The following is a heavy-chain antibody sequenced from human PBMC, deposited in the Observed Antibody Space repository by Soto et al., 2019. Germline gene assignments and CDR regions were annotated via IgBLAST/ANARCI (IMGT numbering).Heavy chain of an antibody. J-gene: IGHJ5*02. V-gene: IGHV3-23*01. CDR1: GFTFSSYA. D-gene: IGHD1-20*01. Sequence: GGSLKLSCAASGFTFSSYAMSWVGQAPGKGLEWVSAISGSGYSTYYADSVKGRFTISRDNSKNTLYLQMNSLRAEDTAVYYCAKVANWNERWFAPWSQGTLVTVSS. CDR3: AKVANWNERWFAP. CDR2: ISGSGYST.